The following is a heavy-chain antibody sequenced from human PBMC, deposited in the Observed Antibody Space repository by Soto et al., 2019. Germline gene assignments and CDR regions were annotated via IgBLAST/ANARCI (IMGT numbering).Heavy chain of an antibody. Sequence: PSETLSLTCTVSGGSISSRDFYWAGIRQPPGKGREWIGSFHYSGSTYYNPALKSRVTISVDTSKNQLSLVVTSVTAADTAVYYCTIGCARSPFDFSGPGTLFTGSS. J-gene: IGHJ4*02. CDR1: GGSISSRDFY. V-gene: IGHV4-39*01. CDR3: TIGCARSPFDF. D-gene: IGHD6-6*01. CDR2: FHYSGST.